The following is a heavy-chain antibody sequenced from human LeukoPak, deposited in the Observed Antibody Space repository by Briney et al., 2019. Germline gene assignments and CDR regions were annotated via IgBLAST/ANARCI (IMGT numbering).Heavy chain of an antibody. D-gene: IGHD3-3*01. J-gene: IGHJ4*02. V-gene: IGHV3-9*01. CDR1: GFTFDDYA. CDR2: ISWNSGSI. CDR3: AKDYNYDFWSGLPGSFDH. Sequence: GRSLRLSCAASGFTFDDYAMHWVRQAPGKGLEWVSGISWNSGSIGYADSVKGRFTISRDNAKNSLYLQMNSLRAEDTALYYCAKDYNYDFWSGLPGSFDHWGQGTLVTVSS.